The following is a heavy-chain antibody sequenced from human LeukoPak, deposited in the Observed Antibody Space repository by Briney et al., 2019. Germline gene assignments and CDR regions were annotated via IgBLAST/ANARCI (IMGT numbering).Heavy chain of an antibody. Sequence: GGSLRLSCAASGFTFSSYSMNWVRQAPGKGLEWVSSISSSSSYIYYADSVKGRSTISRDNAKNSLYLQMNSLRAEDTAVYYCARDGETVAGSFDYWGQGTLVTVSS. CDR2: ISSSSSYI. CDR1: GFTFSSYS. D-gene: IGHD6-19*01. CDR3: ARDGETVAGSFDY. J-gene: IGHJ4*02. V-gene: IGHV3-21*01.